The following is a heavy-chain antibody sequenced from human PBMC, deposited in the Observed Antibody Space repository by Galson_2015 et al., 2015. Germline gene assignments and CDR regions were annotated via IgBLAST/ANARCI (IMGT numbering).Heavy chain of an antibody. D-gene: IGHD3-16*02. J-gene: IGHJ3*02. V-gene: IGHV3-74*01. Sequence: SLRLSCAASGFTFSSYWMHWVRQAPGKGLVWVSRINSDGSSTSYADSVKGRFTISRDNAKNTLYLQMNSLRAEDTAVYYCASSLSQSYDYIWGSYRYTGGDAFDIWGQGTMVTVSS. CDR1: GFTFSSYW. CDR3: ASSLSQSYDYIWGSYRYTGGDAFDI. CDR2: INSDGSST.